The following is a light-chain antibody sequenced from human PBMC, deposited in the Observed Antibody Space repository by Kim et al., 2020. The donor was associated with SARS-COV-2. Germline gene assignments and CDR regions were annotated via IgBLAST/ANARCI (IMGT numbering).Light chain of an antibody. J-gene: IGKJ1*01. CDR3: QQYKTSPWT. Sequence: DIQMTQSPSTLSVSVGDRVTITCRASQSISSYLAWYQQKPAKAPELLSYKASILESGVLSRFSGSGSGTEFNLTNSSLQPDDLASFYCQQYKTSPWTFCQGTKVDIK. CDR1: QSISSY. CDR2: KAS. V-gene: IGKV1-5*03.